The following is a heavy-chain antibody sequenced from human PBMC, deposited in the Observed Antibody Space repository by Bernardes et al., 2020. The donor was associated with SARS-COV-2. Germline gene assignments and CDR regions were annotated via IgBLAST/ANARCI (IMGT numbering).Heavy chain of an antibody. Sequence: ASVKVSCKASGYTFTSYYMHWVRQAPGQGLEWMGIINPSGGSTSYAQKFQGRVTMTRDTSTSTVYMELSSLRSEDTAVYYCARDRYSSSWYGNYYYGMDVWGQGTTVTVSS. V-gene: IGHV1-46*01. CDR3: ARDRYSSSWYGNYYYGMDV. CDR2: INPSGGST. CDR1: GYTFTSYY. D-gene: IGHD6-13*01. J-gene: IGHJ6*02.